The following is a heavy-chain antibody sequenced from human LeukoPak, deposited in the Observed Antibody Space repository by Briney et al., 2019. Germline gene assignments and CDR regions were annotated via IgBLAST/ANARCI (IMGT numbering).Heavy chain of an antibody. Sequence: GGSLRLSCAASGFTFSDYYMSWIRQAPGEGREWVSDISSSGSTIYYADSVKGRFTISRDNAKNSLYLQMNSLRAEDTAVYYCARAHYDILTGYYTAFDYWGQGTLVTVSS. V-gene: IGHV3-11*01. CDR2: ISSSGSTI. J-gene: IGHJ4*02. CDR1: GFTFSDYY. D-gene: IGHD3-9*01. CDR3: ARAHYDILTGYYTAFDY.